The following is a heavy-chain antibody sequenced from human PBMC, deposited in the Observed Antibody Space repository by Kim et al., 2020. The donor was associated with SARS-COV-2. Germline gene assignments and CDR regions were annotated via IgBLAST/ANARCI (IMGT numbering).Heavy chain of an antibody. J-gene: IGHJ5*02. CDR3: ARWGPVIWWFDP. CDR2: INHSGST. D-gene: IGHD3-16*01. CDR1: GGSFSGYY. Sequence: SETLSLTCAVYGGSFSGYYWSWIRQPPGKGLEWIGEINHSGSTNYNPSLKSRVTISVDTSKNQFSLKLSSVTAADTAVYYCARWGPVIWWFDPWGQGTLVTVSS. V-gene: IGHV4-34*01.